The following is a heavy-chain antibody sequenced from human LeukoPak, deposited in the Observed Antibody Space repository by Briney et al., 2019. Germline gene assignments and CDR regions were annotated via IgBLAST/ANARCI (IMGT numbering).Heavy chain of an antibody. D-gene: IGHD3-10*01. CDR3: ARDRIWFGESHNYYYGMDD. V-gene: IGHV1-2*02. Sequence: ASVKVSCKASGYTFTGYYLHWVRQAPGQGLEWMGWINPNSGGTKYAQKFQGRVTMTRDTPISTAYMELSSLRSDDTAVYYCARDRIWFGESHNYYYGMDDWGQGTTVTVSS. CDR1: GYTFTGYY. CDR2: INPNSGGT. J-gene: IGHJ6*02.